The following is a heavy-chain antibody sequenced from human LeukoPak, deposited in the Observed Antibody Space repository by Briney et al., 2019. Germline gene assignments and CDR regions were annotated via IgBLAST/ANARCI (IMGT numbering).Heavy chain of an antibody. CDR2: INPNSGDT. V-gene: IGHV1-2*02. J-gene: IGHJ4*02. D-gene: IGHD6-13*01. CDR3: AREEVEYSSSWYYFDY. CDR1: GYNFAAYY. Sequence: ASVKVSFKASGYNFAAYYMHWVRQAPGQGLEWMGWINPNSGDTHYAQKFQGRVTMTRDTSIRTAYMELSSLRSDDTAVYYCAREEVEYSSSWYYFDYWGQGTLVTVSS.